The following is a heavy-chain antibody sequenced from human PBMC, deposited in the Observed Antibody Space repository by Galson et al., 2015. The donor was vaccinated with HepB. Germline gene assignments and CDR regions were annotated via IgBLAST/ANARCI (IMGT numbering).Heavy chain of an antibody. D-gene: IGHD5-18*01. CDR3: VKDRSVDTAMVPPLFDY. J-gene: IGHJ4*02. CDR2: ISSNGGST. Sequence: SLRLSCAASVFTFSSYAMHWVRQAPGKGLEYVSAISSNGGSTYYADSVKGRFTISRDDSKNTLYLQMSSLRAEDTAVYYCVKDRSVDTAMVPPLFDYWGQGTLVTVSS. V-gene: IGHV3-64D*06. CDR1: VFTFSSYA.